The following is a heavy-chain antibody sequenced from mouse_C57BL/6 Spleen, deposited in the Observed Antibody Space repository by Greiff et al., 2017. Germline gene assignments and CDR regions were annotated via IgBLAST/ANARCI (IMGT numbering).Heavy chain of an antibody. Sequence: EVQLVESGGGLVKPGGSLKLSCAASGFTFSSYAMSWVRQTPEKRLEWVATISDGGSYTYYPDNVKGRFTISRDNAKNNLYLQMSHLKSEDTAMYYCARANYEYDEFAYWGQGTLVTVSA. CDR2: ISDGGSYT. D-gene: IGHD2-4*01. V-gene: IGHV5-4*01. CDR3: ARANYEYDEFAY. J-gene: IGHJ3*01. CDR1: GFTFSSYA.